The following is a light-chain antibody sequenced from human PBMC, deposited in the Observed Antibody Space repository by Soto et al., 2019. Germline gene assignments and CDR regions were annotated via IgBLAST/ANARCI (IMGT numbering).Light chain of an antibody. V-gene: IGLV2-14*03. J-gene: IGLJ2*01. CDR2: DVR. Sequence: QSVLTQPASVSGSPGQSITISCTGTSSDVGGYNYVSWYQHHPGKATKLMIYDVRIRPSGVSNRFAGSKSGNTASLTISGLQAEDEADYYCSSYATSSGVVFGGGTKVTVL. CDR3: SSYATSSGVV. CDR1: SSDVGGYNY.